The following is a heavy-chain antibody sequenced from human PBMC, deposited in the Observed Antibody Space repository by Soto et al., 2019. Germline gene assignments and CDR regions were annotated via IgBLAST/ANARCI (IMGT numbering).Heavy chain of an antibody. CDR1: GFTFSSYA. J-gene: IGHJ6*03. D-gene: IGHD3-3*01. V-gene: IGHV3-23*01. Sequence: GGSLRLSCAASGFTFSSYAMSWVRQAPGKGLEWVSAISGSGGSTYCADSVKGRFTISRDNSKSTLYLQMNSLRAEDTAVYYCAKAAFGVVYYYYYYMDVWGKGTTVTVSS. CDR3: AKAAFGVVYYYYYYMDV. CDR2: ISGSGGST.